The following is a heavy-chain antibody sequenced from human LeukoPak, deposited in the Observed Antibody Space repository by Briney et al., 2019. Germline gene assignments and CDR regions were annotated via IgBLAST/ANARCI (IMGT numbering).Heavy chain of an antibody. V-gene: IGHV3-7*01. Sequence: GGSLRLSCAASGFTFSNAWMSWVRQAPGKGLEWVANIKKDGSEKYYVDSVKGRFIISRDNAKTSLYLQMISLRAEDTAVYYCARHLSGVTGYTYGRGIDYWGQGTLVTVSS. D-gene: IGHD5-18*01. J-gene: IGHJ4*02. CDR3: ARHLSGVTGYTYGRGIDY. CDR2: IKKDGSEK. CDR1: GFTFSNAW.